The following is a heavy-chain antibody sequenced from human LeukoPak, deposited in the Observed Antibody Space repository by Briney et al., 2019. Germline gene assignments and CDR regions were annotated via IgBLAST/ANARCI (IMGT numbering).Heavy chain of an antibody. Sequence: ASVKVPCKASGYTFTSYGISWVRQAPGQGFEWMGWISAYNGNTNYAQKLQGRVTMTTDTSTSTAYMELRSLRSDDTAVYYCARNTVLDYYMDVWGKGTTVTVSS. CDR3: ARNTVLDYYMDV. V-gene: IGHV1-18*01. CDR1: GYTFTSYG. CDR2: ISAYNGNT. D-gene: IGHD4-11*01. J-gene: IGHJ6*03.